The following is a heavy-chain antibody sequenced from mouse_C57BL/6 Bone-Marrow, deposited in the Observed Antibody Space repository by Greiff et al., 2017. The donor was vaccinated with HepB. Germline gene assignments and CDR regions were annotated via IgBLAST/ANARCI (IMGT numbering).Heavy chain of an antibody. CDR1: GYTFTSYW. J-gene: IGHJ3*01. CDR3: ASGDGNYFFAY. D-gene: IGHD2-1*01. Sequence: VQLVEPGAELAKPGASVKLSCKASGYTFTSYWMHWVKQRPGQGLEWIGYINPSSGYTKYNQKFKDKATLTADKSSSTAYMQLSSLTYEDSAVYYCASGDGNYFFAYWGQGTLVTVSA. CDR2: INPSSGYT. V-gene: IGHV1-7*01.